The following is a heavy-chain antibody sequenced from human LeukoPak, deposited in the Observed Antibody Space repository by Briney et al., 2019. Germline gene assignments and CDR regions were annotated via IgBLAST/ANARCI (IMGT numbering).Heavy chain of an antibody. Sequence: QPGGSLRLSCAASGFTFSSYGMHWVRQAPGKGLEWVAVIWYDGSNKYYADSVKGRFTISRDNSKNTLYLQMNSLRAEDTAVYYCARGRLFNFDWLSFDYWGQGTLVTVSS. V-gene: IGHV3-33*01. J-gene: IGHJ4*02. CDR2: IWYDGSNK. CDR1: GFTFSSYG. CDR3: ARGRLFNFDWLSFDY. D-gene: IGHD3-9*01.